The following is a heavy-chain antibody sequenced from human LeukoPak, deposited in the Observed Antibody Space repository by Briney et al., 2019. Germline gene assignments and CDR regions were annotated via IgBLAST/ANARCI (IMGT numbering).Heavy chain of an antibody. CDR2: IDPSDSYT. D-gene: IGHD6-19*01. Sequence: GQSLKISCKGSGYSFTSYWISWVRQMPVKGLEWMGRIDPSDSYTNYSPSFQGHVTISADKSISTAYLQWSSLKASDTAMYYCARQRGWCEFDYWGQGTLVTVSS. V-gene: IGHV5-10-1*01. CDR3: ARQRGWCEFDY. CDR1: GYSFTSYW. J-gene: IGHJ4*02.